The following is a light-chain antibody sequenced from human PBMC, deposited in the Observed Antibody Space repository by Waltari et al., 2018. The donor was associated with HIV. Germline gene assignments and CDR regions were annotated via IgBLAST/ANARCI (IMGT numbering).Light chain of an antibody. V-gene: IGLV1-47*02. CDR2: TNN. CDR1: SSNIGIND. CDR3: AAWDGSLRGWV. Sequence: QSVLTQPPSASGTPGQRVTISCSGSSSNIGINDVSWYQHSPGTAPKLLFFTNNLRPSWVPDRCSASKSGTSASLAISALQSDDEADYYCAAWDGSLRGWVFGGGTKLTV. J-gene: IGLJ3*02.